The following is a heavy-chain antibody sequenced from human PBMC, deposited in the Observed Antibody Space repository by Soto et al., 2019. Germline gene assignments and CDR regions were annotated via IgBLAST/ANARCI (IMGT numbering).Heavy chain of an antibody. CDR2: INQDGSEK. J-gene: IGHJ4*02. V-gene: IGHV3-7*01. Sequence: GGSLRLSCAASGFTFSDYWMTWVRQAPGKALEWVANINQDGSEKYYLDSVKGRFTISRDNVKNSLYLQMNSLRAEDTAIYYCVRGGYQTGYWGQGTLVTVSS. D-gene: IGHD1-1*01. CDR3: VRGGYQTGY. CDR1: GFTFSDYW.